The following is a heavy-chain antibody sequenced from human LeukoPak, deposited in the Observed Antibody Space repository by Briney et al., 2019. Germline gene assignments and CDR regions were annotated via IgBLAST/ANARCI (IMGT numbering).Heavy chain of an antibody. J-gene: IGHJ6*02. CDR2: ISGSGDST. V-gene: IGHV3-23*01. CDR1: GFTFSSYA. CDR3: AKLIAAATKYYYGMDV. D-gene: IGHD6-13*01. Sequence: GGSLRLSCAASGFTFSSYAMSWVRQAPGKGLEWVSAISGSGDSTYYADSVKGRFTISRDNSKNTLYLQMNSLRAEDTAVYYCAKLIAAATKYYYGMDVWGQGTTVTVSS.